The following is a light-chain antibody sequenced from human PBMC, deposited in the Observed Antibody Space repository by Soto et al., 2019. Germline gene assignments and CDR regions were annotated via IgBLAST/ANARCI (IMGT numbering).Light chain of an antibody. CDR3: QQYGSSPLLT. J-gene: IGKJ4*01. V-gene: IGKV3-20*01. Sequence: EIVLTQSPGTLSLSPGERATLSCRASQSVSSSYLAWYHQKLGQAPRLLIYGASSRATGIPDRFSGSGSGTDFTLTISRLEPEDFAVYYCQQYGSSPLLTFGGGTKVEIK. CDR2: GAS. CDR1: QSVSSSY.